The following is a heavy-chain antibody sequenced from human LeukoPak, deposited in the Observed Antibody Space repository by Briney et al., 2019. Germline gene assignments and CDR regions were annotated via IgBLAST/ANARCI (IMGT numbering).Heavy chain of an antibody. Sequence: ASVKVSCKASGKTFTGDAIQWVRQAPGQRLEWMEWINAGNGNTKYSQKFQGRVTITRDTSANTVYMELSSLRSEDTAVYSCARGPLGRNGDYFDYWGQGTLVTVSS. V-gene: IGHV1-3*01. CDR2: INAGNGNT. CDR1: GKTFTGDA. J-gene: IGHJ4*02. CDR3: ARGPLGRNGDYFDY. D-gene: IGHD7-27*01.